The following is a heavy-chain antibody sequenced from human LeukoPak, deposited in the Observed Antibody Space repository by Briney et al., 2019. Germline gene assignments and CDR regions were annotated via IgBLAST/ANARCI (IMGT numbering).Heavy chain of an antibody. CDR1: GFTFSSYA. J-gene: IGHJ1*01. CDR2: ISYDGSNK. V-gene: IGHV3-30-3*01. Sequence: PGRSLRLSCAASGFTFSSYAMHWVRQAPGKGLEWVAVISYDGSNKYYADSVKGRFTISRDNSKNTLYLQMNSLRAEDTAVYYCAKDDTSLHYYDSSGWGVYFQHWGQGTLVTVSS. CDR3: AKDDTSLHYYDSSGWGVYFQH. D-gene: IGHD3-22*01.